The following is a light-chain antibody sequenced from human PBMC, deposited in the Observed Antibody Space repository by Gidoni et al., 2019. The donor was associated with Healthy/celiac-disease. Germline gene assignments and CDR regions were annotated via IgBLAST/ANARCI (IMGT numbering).Light chain of an antibody. CDR2: GAS. CDR3: QQYNNLPPT. Sequence: EIVMTQSPATLSVSPGERATLSCSASQSVSSNLAWYQQKPGQAPRLLIYGASTRATGIPARFSGSGSGTEFTLTISSLQSEDFAVYYCQQYNNLPPTFGQGTKLEIK. J-gene: IGKJ2*01. CDR1: QSVSSN. V-gene: IGKV3-15*01.